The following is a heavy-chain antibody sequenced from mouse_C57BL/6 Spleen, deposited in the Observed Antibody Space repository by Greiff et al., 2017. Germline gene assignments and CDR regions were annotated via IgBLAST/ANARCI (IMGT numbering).Heavy chain of an antibody. CDR1: GYTFTDYN. CDR3: AKGGYAGTMDY. V-gene: IGHV1-22*01. J-gene: IGHJ4*01. Sequence: EVQLQQSGPELVKPGASVKMSCKASGYTFTDYNMHWVKQSHGKSLEWIGYINPNNGGTSYNQKFKGKATLTVNKSSSTAYMELRSLTSRDTAVYYGAKGGYAGTMDYWGQGTSVTVSS. CDR2: INPNNGGT. D-gene: IGHD2-10*02.